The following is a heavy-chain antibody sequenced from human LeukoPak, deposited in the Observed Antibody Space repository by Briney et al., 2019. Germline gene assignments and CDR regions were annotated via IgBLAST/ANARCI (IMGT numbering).Heavy chain of an antibody. CDR2: IYPSRST. CDR3: ARGYYDILTGHWFDP. V-gene: IGHV4-61*09. J-gene: IGHJ5*02. CDR1: GGSISSGGDY. D-gene: IGHD3-9*01. Sequence: SETLSLTCTVSGGSISSGGDYWSWIRQPAGKGLEWIGHIYPSRSTDYNPSLKSRVTISVDTSKNQFPLKLSSVTAADTAVYYCARGYYDILTGHWFDPWGQGTLVTVSS.